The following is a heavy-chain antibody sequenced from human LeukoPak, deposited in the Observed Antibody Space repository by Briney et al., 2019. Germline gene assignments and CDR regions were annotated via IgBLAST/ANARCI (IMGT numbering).Heavy chain of an antibody. D-gene: IGHD2-15*01. Sequence: ASVKVSCKASGYTFNGYYMHWVRQAPGQGLEWMGIISPSGASTSYAQKFQGRVTMTRDMSTSTVYMELSSLISEDTAVYYCARGSSRGPRDAFDFWGQGTMVTLSS. V-gene: IGHV1-46*02. CDR1: GYTFNGYY. J-gene: IGHJ3*01. CDR2: ISPSGAST. CDR3: ARGSSRGPRDAFDF.